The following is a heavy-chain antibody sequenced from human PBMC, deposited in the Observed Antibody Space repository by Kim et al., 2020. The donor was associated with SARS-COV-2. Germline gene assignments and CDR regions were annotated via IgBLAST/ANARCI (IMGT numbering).Heavy chain of an antibody. D-gene: IGHD1-26*01. CDR3: ARDRYGSYPY. V-gene: IGHV4-59*01. CDR1: GGSISSYY. J-gene: IGHJ4*02. CDR2: IYYSGST. Sequence: SETLSLTCTVSGGSISSYYWSWIRQPPGKGLEWIGYIYYSGSTNYNPSLKSRVTISVDTSKNQFSLKLSSVTAADTAVYYCARDRYGSYPYWGQGTLVTVSS.